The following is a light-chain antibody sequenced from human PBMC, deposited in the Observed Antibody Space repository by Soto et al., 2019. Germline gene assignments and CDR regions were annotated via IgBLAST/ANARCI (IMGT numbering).Light chain of an antibody. CDR1: QSVSNY. Sequence: EIVLTPSPATLSLSPGERATLSCRASQSVSNYLAWYQQKPGQAPRLLIYDASNRATGIPARFSGGGSGTDFTLTISSLEPEDFAVYYCHQRSNWPPWTFGQGTKVDIK. CDR3: HQRSNWPPWT. V-gene: IGKV3-11*01. CDR2: DAS. J-gene: IGKJ1*01.